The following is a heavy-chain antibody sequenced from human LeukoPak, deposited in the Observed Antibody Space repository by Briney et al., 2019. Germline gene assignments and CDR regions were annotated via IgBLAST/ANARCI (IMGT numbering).Heavy chain of an antibody. J-gene: IGHJ5*02. V-gene: IGHV1-69*04. CDR1: RGTFSSYA. Sequence: SVKVSCKASRGTFSSYAISWVRQAPGQGLEWMGRIIPILGIANYAQKFQGRATITADKSTSTAYMELSSLRSGDTAVYYCARDTLNNWFDPWGQGTLVTVSS. CDR2: IIPILGIA. CDR3: ARDTLNNWFDP.